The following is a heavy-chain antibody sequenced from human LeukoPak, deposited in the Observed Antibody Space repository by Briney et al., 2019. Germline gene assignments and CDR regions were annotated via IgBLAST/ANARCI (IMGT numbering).Heavy chain of an antibody. Sequence: GASVKVSCKASGYTFTGYYMHWVRQAPGQGLEWMGWINPNSGGTNYAQKFQGRVTMTRVTSISTAYMELSRLRSDDTAVYYCAREYYDSSGYYYGYWGQGTLVTVSS. CDR2: INPNSGGT. CDR1: GYTFTGYY. J-gene: IGHJ4*02. V-gene: IGHV1-2*02. D-gene: IGHD3-22*01. CDR3: AREYYDSSGYYYGY.